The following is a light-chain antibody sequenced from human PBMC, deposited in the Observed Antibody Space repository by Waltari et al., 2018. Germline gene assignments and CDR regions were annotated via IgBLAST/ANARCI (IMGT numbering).Light chain of an antibody. CDR2: QDS. CDR3: QAWDSSTVV. J-gene: IGLJ2*01. V-gene: IGLV3-1*01. CDR1: KLGDKY. Sequence: LTQPPSVSVSPGQTASITCSGDKLGDKYACWYQQNPGQSPVLVIYQDSKRPSGIPERFSGSNSGNTATLTISGTQAMDEADYYCQAWDSSTVVFGGGTK.